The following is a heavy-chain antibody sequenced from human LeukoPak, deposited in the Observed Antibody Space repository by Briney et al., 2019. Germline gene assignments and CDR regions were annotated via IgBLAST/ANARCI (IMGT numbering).Heavy chain of an antibody. CDR2: IIPILGIA. V-gene: IGHV1-69*04. J-gene: IGHJ4*02. CDR1: GGTFSSYA. CDR3: AIPLTYDSSGYYYFPGFDY. Sequence: ASVKVSCKASGGTFSSYAISWVRRAPGQGLEWMGRIIPILGIANYAQKFQGRVTITADKSTSTAYMELSSLRSEDTAVYYCAIPLTYDSSGYYYFPGFDYWGQGTLVTVSS. D-gene: IGHD3-22*01.